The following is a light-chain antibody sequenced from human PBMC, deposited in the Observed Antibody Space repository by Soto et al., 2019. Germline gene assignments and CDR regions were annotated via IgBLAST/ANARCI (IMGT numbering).Light chain of an antibody. J-gene: IGKJ1*01. Sequence: IVMMQSPATLSVSPGESATLFCRASESVSSNLDWYQQKPGQAPRLLIYGASTRATGVPARFSGSGSGTEFALSISSLQSEDFAVYYCQQYNKWPLAFGQGTKVEIK. CDR1: ESVSSN. CDR3: QQYNKWPLA. V-gene: IGKV3-15*01. CDR2: GAS.